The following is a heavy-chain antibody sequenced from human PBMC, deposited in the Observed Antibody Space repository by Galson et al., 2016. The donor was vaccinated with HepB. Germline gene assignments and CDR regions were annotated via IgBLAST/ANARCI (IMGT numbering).Heavy chain of an antibody. J-gene: IGHJ4*02. D-gene: IGHD1-26*01. CDR1: GFTFSGYD. CDR3: AKDYSGSYDY. CDR2: IGGSGRRT. V-gene: IGHV3-23*01. Sequence: SLRLSCAASGFTFSGYDMSWVRQAPGRGLEWVSAIGGSGRRTYYADSVKGRFTISRDNFKDPLYLQMNNLRAEDTAVYHCAKDYSGSYDYWGQGTLVTVSS.